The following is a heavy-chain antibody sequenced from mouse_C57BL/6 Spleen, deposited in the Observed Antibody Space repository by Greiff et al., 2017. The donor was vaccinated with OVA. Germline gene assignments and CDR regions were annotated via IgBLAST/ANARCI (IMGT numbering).Heavy chain of an antibody. CDR1: GFNIKDDY. V-gene: IGHV14-4*01. CDR2: IDPENGDT. D-gene: IGHD2-2*01. J-gene: IGHJ2*01. Sequence: EVQLQQSGAELVRPGASVKLSCTASGFNIKDDYMHWVKQRPEQGLEWIGWIDPENGDTEYASKFQGKATITADTSSNTAYLQLSSLTSEDTAVYYCTTEGLRRNYFDYWGQGTTLTVSS. CDR3: TTEGLRRNYFDY.